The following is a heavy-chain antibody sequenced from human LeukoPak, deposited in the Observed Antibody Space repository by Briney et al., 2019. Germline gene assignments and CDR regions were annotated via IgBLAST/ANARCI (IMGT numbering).Heavy chain of an antibody. J-gene: IGHJ4*02. CDR3: ARSGYGSGSYYSLDY. D-gene: IGHD3-10*01. V-gene: IGHV3-21*01. CDR1: GFTFSSYS. CDR2: ISSSSSYI. Sequence: GSLRLSCAASGFTFSSYSMNWVRQAPGKGLEWVSSISSSSSYIYYADSVKGRFTISRDNAKNSLYLQMNSLRAEDTAVYYCARSGYGSGSYYSLDYWGQGTLVTVSS.